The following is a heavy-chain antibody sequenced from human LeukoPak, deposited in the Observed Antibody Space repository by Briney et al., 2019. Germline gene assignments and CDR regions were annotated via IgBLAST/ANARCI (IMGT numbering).Heavy chain of an antibody. CDR3: ARLCCSSTSWYNWFDP. V-gene: IGHV1-2*02. CDR1: GYTFTSYG. J-gene: IGHJ5*02. D-gene: IGHD2-2*01. Sequence: ASVKVSCKASGYTFTSYGISWVRQAPGQGLEWMGWINPNSGGTNYAQKFQGRVTMTRDTSISTAYMELSRLRSDDTAVYYCARLCCSSTSWYNWFDPWGQGTLVTVSS. CDR2: INPNSGGT.